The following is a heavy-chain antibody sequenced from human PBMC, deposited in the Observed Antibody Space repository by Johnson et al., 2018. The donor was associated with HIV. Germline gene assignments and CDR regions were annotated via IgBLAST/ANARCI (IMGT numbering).Heavy chain of an antibody. CDR2: IYSGGST. V-gene: IGHV3-66*01. J-gene: IGHJ3*02. Sequence: VQLVESGGGLVQPGGSLRLSCAASGFTVSSNYMSWVRQAPGKGLEWVSVIYSGGSTYYADSVKGRFTTSRATSKNTLYLQLHSLRVDDTAVYYCSRDLYYPPSRKPFSSGWYNDAFDIWGQGTMVTVSS. CDR1: GFTVSSNY. CDR3: SRDLYYPPSRKPFSSGWYNDAFDI. D-gene: IGHD6-19*01.